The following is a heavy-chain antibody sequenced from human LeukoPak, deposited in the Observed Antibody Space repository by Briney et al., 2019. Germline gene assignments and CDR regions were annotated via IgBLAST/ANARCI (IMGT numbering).Heavy chain of an antibody. Sequence: GGSLRLSCAASGFTFSSYSMNWVRQAPGKGLEWVSFIRSSSSYIYYADSVKGRFTISRDNDKNSLYLQMNSLRAEDTAVYYCARPGIAVAGEFFDYWGQGTLVTVSS. CDR3: ARPGIAVAGEFFDY. D-gene: IGHD6-19*01. CDR2: IRSSSSYI. V-gene: IGHV3-21*01. J-gene: IGHJ4*02. CDR1: GFTFSSYS.